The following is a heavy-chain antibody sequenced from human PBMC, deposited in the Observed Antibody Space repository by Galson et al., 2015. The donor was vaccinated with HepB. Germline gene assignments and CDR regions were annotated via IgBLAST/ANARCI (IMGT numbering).Heavy chain of an antibody. CDR1: GFTFSSNN. CDR3: VRDAGDILTDYYYYYGMNV. V-gene: IGHV3-21*01. J-gene: IGHJ6*02. Sequence: SLRLSGAASGFTFSSNNMNWVRQAPGKGLEWVASISRSSSYIYYADSVKGRFTIFRDNAKNSLYLQMNSLKAEDTAVYYGVRDAGDILTDYYYYYGMNVWGQGTTVTVSS. CDR2: ISRSSSYI. D-gene: IGHD3-9*01.